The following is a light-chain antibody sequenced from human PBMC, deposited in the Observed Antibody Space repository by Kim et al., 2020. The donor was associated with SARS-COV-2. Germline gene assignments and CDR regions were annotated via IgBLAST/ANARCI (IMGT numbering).Light chain of an antibody. Sequence: SVGDRVTITCRASQGIGNYLAWYQQRPGTVPKLLIYAASTLQSGVPSRFSGSGSGTDFTLTISSLQPEDVATYYCQKYNSAPLTFGGGTKVDIK. CDR2: AAS. CDR1: QGIGNY. V-gene: IGKV1-27*01. CDR3: QKYNSAPLT. J-gene: IGKJ4*01.